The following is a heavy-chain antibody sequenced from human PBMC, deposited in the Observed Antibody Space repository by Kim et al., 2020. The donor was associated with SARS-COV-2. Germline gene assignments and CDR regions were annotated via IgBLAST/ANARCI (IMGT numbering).Heavy chain of an antibody. D-gene: IGHD1-7*01. J-gene: IGHJ4*02. Sequence: YAEKFQGRVTITADESTNTAYMELSSLRSEDTAVYYCARDGGELELHADYWGQGTLVTVSS. V-gene: IGHV1-69*01. CDR3: ARDGGELELHADY.